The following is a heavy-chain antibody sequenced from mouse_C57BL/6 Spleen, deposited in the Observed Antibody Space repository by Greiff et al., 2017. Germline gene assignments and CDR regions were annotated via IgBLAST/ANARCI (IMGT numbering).Heavy chain of an antibody. CDR2: IHPNSGST. D-gene: IGHD1-1*01. CDR3: ANYGSSYGAMDY. V-gene: IGHV1-64*01. CDR1: GYTFTSYW. J-gene: IGHJ4*01. Sequence: QVQLQQPGAELVKPGASVKLSCKASGYTFTSYWMHWVKQRPGQGLEWIGMIHPNSGSTNYNEKFKSKATLAVDKSSRTAYMQLSSLTSEDSAVYYCANYGSSYGAMDYWGQGTSVTVSA.